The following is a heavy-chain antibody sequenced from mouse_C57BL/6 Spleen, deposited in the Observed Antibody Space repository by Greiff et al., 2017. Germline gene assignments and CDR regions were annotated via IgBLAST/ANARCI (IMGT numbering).Heavy chain of an antibody. D-gene: IGHD1-1*01. CDR2: ISYDGSN. CDR3: ARKEGYYYGSPWYFDV. CDR1: GYSITSGYY. J-gene: IGHJ1*03. V-gene: IGHV3-6*01. Sequence: EVQLQESGPGLVKPSQSLSLTCSVTGYSITSGYYWNWIRQFPGNKLEWMGYISYDGSNNYNPSLKNRISITRDTSKNQFFLKLNSVTTEDTATYYCARKEGYYYGSPWYFDVWGTGTTVTVSS.